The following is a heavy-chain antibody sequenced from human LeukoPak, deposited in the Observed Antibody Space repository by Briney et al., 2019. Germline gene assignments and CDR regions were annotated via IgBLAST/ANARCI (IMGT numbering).Heavy chain of an antibody. CDR3: VKAILFGSVSYYAD. CDR1: GFTFSYFP. CDR2: VSSDGGST. D-gene: IGHD3-22*01. J-gene: IGHJ4*02. Sequence: GGSLRLSRSASGFTFSYFPMHWVRPAPGKGLEYVSAVSSDGGSTYYADSVRGRFTISRDNSKNTLSLQMGSLKTEDTAVYYCVKAILFGSVSYYADWGQGTLVTVSS. V-gene: IGHV3-64D*09.